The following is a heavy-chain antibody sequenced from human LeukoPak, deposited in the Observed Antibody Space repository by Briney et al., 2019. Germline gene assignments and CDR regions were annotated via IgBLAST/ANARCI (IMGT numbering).Heavy chain of an antibody. D-gene: IGHD6-19*01. CDR3: ARQWLSNGYFDY. CDR2: VNPNSGVT. CDR1: GYTFTAYF. V-gene: IGHV1-2*06. Sequence: ASVKVSCKASGYTFTAYFMHWVRQAPGQGLEWMGRVNPNSGVTNSIQKFQGRDTMTRDTSISTAYMELSGLRSDDTAVYYCARQWLSNGYFDYWGQGTLVTVSS. J-gene: IGHJ4*02.